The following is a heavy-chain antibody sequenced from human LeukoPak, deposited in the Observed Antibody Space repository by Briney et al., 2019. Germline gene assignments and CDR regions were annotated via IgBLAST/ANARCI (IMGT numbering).Heavy chain of an antibody. V-gene: IGHV3-23*01. CDR1: GFTFSSYA. CDR2: ISGSGGST. D-gene: IGHD6-19*01. Sequence: GGSLRLSCAASGFTFSSYAMSWVRQAPGKGLEWVSAISGSGGSTYYADSVKGRFTISRDNSKNTLYLQMNSLRAEDTAVYYCAKDAMAGTPGARSGYFDYWSQGTLVTVSS. CDR3: AKDAMAGTPGARSGYFDY. J-gene: IGHJ4*02.